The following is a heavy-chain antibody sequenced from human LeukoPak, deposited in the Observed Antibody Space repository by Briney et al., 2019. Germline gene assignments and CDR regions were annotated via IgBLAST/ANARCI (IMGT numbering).Heavy chain of an antibody. CDR1: GFTFSRHW. CDR3: ARDWAVDTATD. CDR2: IKQDGSQ. D-gene: IGHD5-18*01. J-gene: IGHJ4*02. V-gene: IGHV3-7*01. Sequence: GGSLRLSCAASGFTFSRHWMGWVRQAPGKGPEWVASIKQDGSQYYVDSVKGRFIISRDNAKNSLYLQMNSLRAEDTAVYYCARDWAVDTATDWGQGTLVTVSS.